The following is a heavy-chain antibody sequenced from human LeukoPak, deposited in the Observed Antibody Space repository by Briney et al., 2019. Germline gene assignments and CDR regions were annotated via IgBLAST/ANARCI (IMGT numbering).Heavy chain of an antibody. J-gene: IGHJ4*02. D-gene: IGHD6-13*01. CDR3: ARGVRIAAAGISNFDY. CDR2: IFYSGST. V-gene: IGHV4-31*03. CDR1: GGSISSGGYY. Sequence: SETLSLTCTVSGGSISSGGYYWSWIRQHPGKGLEWIGYIFYSGSTYYNPSLKSRVTISVDTSKNQFSLKLGSVTAADTAVYYCARGVRIAAAGISNFDYWGQGTLVTVSS.